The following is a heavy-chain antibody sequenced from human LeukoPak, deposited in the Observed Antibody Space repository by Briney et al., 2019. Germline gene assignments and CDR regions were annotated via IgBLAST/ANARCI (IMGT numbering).Heavy chain of an antibody. J-gene: IGHJ4*02. CDR2: ICGSGSTT. V-gene: IGHV3-23*01. CDR1: GFTFSSYA. CDR3: ARGYYSGSGRYYFDF. D-gene: IGHD3-10*01. Sequence: GGSLRLSCAAAGFTFSSYAMNWVRQAPGKGLEWISVICGSGSTTNYADSVKGRFTISRDNSKNTLFLQMSSLRVEDTAVYYCARGYYSGSGRYYFDFWGQGTLVTVSS.